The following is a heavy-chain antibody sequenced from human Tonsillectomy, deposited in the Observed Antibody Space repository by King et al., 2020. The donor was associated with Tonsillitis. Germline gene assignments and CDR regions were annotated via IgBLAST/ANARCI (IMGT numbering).Heavy chain of an antibody. CDR2: IYHSGST. Sequence: QLQESGPGLVKPSGTLSLTCAVSGGSISSNNWWSWVRQSPGKGLEWIGEIYHSGSTNYNPSLKSRVTISIDKSKNQFSLRLSSVTAADTAVYYCARSPEDYDSSGYYYVGGAFDIWGQGTMVTVSS. CDR3: ARSPEDYDSSGYYYVGGAFDI. V-gene: IGHV4-4*02. D-gene: IGHD3-22*01. J-gene: IGHJ3*02. CDR1: GGSISSNNW.